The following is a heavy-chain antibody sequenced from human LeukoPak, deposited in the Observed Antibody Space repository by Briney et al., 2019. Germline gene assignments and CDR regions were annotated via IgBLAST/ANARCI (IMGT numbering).Heavy chain of an antibody. D-gene: IGHD3-10*01. CDR3: ARDRTYYYGSGSPSYNWFDP. CDR1: GYTFTCYY. Sequence: ASVKVSCKASGYTFTCYYMHWVRQAPGQGLEWMGWINPNSGGTNYAQKFQGRVTMTRDTSISTAYMELSRLRSDDTAVYYCARDRTYYYGSGSPSYNWFDPWGQGTLVTVSS. J-gene: IGHJ5*02. CDR2: INPNSGGT. V-gene: IGHV1-2*02.